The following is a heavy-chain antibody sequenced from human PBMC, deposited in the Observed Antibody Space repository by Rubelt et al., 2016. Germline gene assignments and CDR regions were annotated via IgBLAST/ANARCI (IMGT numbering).Heavy chain of an antibody. V-gene: IGHV3-53*01. CDR3: AGGPAAAGGLPFDY. CDR2: IYSGGST. Sequence: LQLQESGPGLVKPSETLSLTCTVSGGSISSSSCYWGWIRQPPGKGLEWVSVIYSGGSTYYADSVKGRFTISRDNSKNTLNLQMNSRRAEDTAVYYCAGGPAAAGGLPFDYWGQGTLVTVSS. J-gene: IGHJ4*02. CDR1: GGSISSSSCY. D-gene: IGHD6-13*01.